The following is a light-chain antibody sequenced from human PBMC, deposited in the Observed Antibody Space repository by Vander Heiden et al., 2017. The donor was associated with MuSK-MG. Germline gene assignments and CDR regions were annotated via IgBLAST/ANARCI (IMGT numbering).Light chain of an antibody. CDR2: SAS. CDR1: QSISTY. Sequence: DVQMTQSPSSLSASVGDRVTITCRASQSISTYLNWYQQKPGKAPQLLIYSASSLQSGVTSRFSGSGSGTDFTLTINSLQPVDFATYYCQQSYNMYTFGQGTKLEIK. CDR3: QQSYNMYT. V-gene: IGKV1-39*01. J-gene: IGKJ2*01.